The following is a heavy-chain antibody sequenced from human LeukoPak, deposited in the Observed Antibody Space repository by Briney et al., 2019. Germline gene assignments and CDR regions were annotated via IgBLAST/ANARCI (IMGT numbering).Heavy chain of an antibody. Sequence: PGESLKISCKGSGYSFANYCIGWGRQLPGKGLELMGIICPSDSDTRYSPSFQGQVTISADKSISTAYLQWSSLKASDTAIYYCARGGYCDSIRCPFDPWGQGTQVTVSS. CDR3: ARGGYCDSIRCPFDP. CDR1: GYSFANYC. D-gene: IGHD2-2*01. J-gene: IGHJ5*02. V-gene: IGHV5-51*01. CDR2: ICPSDSDT.